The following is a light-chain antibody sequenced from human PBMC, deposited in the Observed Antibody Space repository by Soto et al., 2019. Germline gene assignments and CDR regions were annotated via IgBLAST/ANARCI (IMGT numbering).Light chain of an antibody. V-gene: IGLV2-11*01. CDR1: SSDVGTYNY. Sequence: QSALTQPRSVSGSPGQSVTISCTGTSSDVGTYNYVSWYQQHPGKAPKVVIYDVSQRPSGVPDRFSGSKSGNTASLSISGLQGEDEADYYSCSYAGRSAYFVFGTGTKLTVL. J-gene: IGLJ1*01. CDR3: CSYAGRSAYFV. CDR2: DVS.